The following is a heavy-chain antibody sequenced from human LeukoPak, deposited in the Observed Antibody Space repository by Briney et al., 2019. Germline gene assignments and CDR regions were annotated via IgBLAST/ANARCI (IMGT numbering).Heavy chain of an antibody. V-gene: IGHV1-18*01. Sequence: ASVKVSCKASGYTFTSYGISWVRQAPGQGLEWMGWISAYNGNTNYAQKLQGRVTMTTDTSTTTAHMELRSLRSDDTAVYYCARALAVTGREPRDFDFWGQGTLVTVSS. D-gene: IGHD6-19*01. CDR1: GYTFTSYG. J-gene: IGHJ4*02. CDR2: ISAYNGNT. CDR3: ARALAVTGREPRDFDF.